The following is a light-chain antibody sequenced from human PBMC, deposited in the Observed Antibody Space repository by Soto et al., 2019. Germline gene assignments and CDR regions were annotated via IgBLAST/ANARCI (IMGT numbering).Light chain of an antibody. Sequence: QSALTQPASVSGSPGQSITISCTGTSSDVGGYNYVSWYQHHPGKAPKLMIYDVTNRPSGVSSRFSGSKSGNTASLTISGLQAEDEAYYYCISHISSSTNWVFGGGTKVTVL. CDR2: DVT. CDR1: SSDVGGYNY. CDR3: ISHISSSTNWV. V-gene: IGLV2-14*03. J-gene: IGLJ3*02.